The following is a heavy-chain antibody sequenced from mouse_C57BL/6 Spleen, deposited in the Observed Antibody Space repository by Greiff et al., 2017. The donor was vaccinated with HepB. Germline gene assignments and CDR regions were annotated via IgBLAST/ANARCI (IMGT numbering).Heavy chain of an antibody. D-gene: IGHD1-1*01. V-gene: IGHV1-15*01. Sequence: VQLQQSGAELVRPGASVTLSCKASGYTFTDYEMHWVKQTPVHGLEWIGAIDPETGGTAYHQKFKGKAILTADKSSSTAYMELRSLTSEDAAVYYPTLSLRSYYFDYWGQGTTLTVSS. CDR1: GYTFTDYE. J-gene: IGHJ2*01. CDR3: TLSLRSYYFDY. CDR2: IDPETGGT.